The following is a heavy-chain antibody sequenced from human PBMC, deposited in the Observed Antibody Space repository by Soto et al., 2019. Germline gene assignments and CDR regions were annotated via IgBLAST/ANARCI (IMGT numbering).Heavy chain of an antibody. CDR3: ARDGRGGYCSGGSCYSDYYYGMDV. J-gene: IGHJ6*02. CDR1: GCSISSYY. Sequence: SETLSLTCTVSGCSISSYYWSWIRQPPGKGLEWIGYIYYSGSTNYNPSLKSRVTISVDTSKNQFSLKLSSVTAADTAVYYCARDGRGGYCSGGSCYSDYYYGMDVWGQGTTVTVS. CDR2: IYYSGST. V-gene: IGHV4-59*01. D-gene: IGHD2-15*01.